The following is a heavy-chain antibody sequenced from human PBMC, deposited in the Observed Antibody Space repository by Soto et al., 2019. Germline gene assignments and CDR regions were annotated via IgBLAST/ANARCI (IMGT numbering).Heavy chain of an antibody. CDR2: IYHSEST. Sequence: SETLSLTCAVSGGSISTTNWWSWVRQTPGKGLEWIGEIYHSESTNYNPSLKSRVTMSVDKSKNQFSLKLSSVTAADTAVYYCARDQISGSAFDIWGQGTMVTVSS. J-gene: IGHJ3*02. D-gene: IGHD6-19*01. V-gene: IGHV4-4*02. CDR1: GGSISTTNW. CDR3: ARDQISGSAFDI.